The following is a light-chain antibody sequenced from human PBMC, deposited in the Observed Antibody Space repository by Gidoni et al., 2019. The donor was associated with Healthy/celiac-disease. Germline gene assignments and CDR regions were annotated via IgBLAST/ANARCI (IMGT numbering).Light chain of an antibody. CDR3: QVWDSSTGV. CDR2: RDS. J-gene: IGLJ2*01. CDR1: NIGSKN. V-gene: IGLV3-9*01. Sequence: SYELTQPLSVSVALGQTARITCGGNNIGSKNVHWYQQKPGQAPVLVIYRDSNRPSWIPGGFSGSNSGNTATLTISRAQAGDEADYYCQVWDSSTGVFGGGTKLTVL.